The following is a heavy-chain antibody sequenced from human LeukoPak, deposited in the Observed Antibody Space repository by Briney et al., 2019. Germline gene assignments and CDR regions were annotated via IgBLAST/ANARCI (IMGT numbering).Heavy chain of an antibody. D-gene: IGHD6-13*01. V-gene: IGHV3-48*03. Sequence: PGGSLRLSCAASGFTFSSYEMNWVRQAPGKGLEWVSYISSSGSTIYYADSVKGRFTISRDNAKNSLYLQMNSLRAEGTAVYYCAREGIAAAGKGGFDYWGQGTLVTVSS. J-gene: IGHJ4*02. CDR3: AREGIAAAGKGGFDY. CDR1: GFTFSSYE. CDR2: ISSSGSTI.